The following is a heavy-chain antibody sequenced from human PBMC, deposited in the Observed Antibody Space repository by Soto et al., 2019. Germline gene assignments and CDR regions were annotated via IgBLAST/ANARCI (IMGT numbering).Heavy chain of an antibody. J-gene: IGHJ6*03. CDR2: TRNKANSYTT. Sequence: GGSLRLSCAASGFTFSDHYMDWVRQAPGKGLEWVGRTRNKANSYTTEYAASVKGRFTISRDDSKNSLYLQMNSLKTEDTAVYYCARANYDILTGYYKRNYYYYMDVWGKGTTVTVSS. V-gene: IGHV3-72*01. CDR1: GFTFSDHY. CDR3: ARANYDILTGYYKRNYYYYMDV. D-gene: IGHD3-9*01.